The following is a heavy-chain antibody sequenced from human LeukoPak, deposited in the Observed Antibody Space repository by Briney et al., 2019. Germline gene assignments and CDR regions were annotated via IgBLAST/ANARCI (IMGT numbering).Heavy chain of an antibody. CDR3: ASLYCSSTSCWFDP. V-gene: IGHV4-61*02. J-gene: IGHJ5*02. D-gene: IGHD2-2*01. CDR1: GGSISSGSYY. CDR2: IYTSGST. Sequence: SQTLSLTCTVSGGSISSGSYYWSWIRQPAGKGLESIGRIYTSGSTNYNPSLKSRVTISVDTSKNQFSLKLSSVTAADTAVYYCASLYCSSTSCWFDPWGQGTLVPVSS.